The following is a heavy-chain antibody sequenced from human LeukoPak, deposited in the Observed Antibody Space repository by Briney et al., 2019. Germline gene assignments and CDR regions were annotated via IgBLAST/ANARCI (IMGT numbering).Heavy chain of an antibody. Sequence: GGSLRLSCAASGFTFSSYGMHWVRQAPGKGLEWVAVISYDGSNKYYADSVKGRFTISRDNSKNTLYLQMNSLRAEDTAVYYCARWAGYSSTWYGLFDYWGQGTLVTVSS. CDR1: GFTFSSYG. CDR2: ISYDGSNK. J-gene: IGHJ4*02. D-gene: IGHD6-13*01. V-gene: IGHV3-30*03. CDR3: ARWAGYSSTWYGLFDY.